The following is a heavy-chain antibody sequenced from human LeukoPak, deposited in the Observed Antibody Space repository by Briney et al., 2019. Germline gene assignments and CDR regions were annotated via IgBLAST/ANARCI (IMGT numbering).Heavy chain of an antibody. CDR1: GGSFSDYF. V-gene: IGHV4-34*01. CDR3: ARVFYPNCDATRCYGGSFDY. D-gene: IGHD2-2*01. CDR2: INNSGGT. Sequence: SETLSLTCAVYGGSFSDYFWSWIRQPPGKGLQWIGEINNSGGTNYNRSLKSRVTISIDTSKNQFSLKVNSVTAADTAVYYCARVFYPNCDATRCYGGSFDYWGQGTLVTVSS. J-gene: IGHJ4*02.